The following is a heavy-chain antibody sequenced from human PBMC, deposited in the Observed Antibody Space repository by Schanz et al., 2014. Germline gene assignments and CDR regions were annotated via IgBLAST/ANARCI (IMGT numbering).Heavy chain of an antibody. CDR3: AKDLYNYGIFDS. Sequence: EVQLLESGGGLVQPGGSLRLSCAASGFTFFGSFAMSCVRQAPGKGLEWVSGMSGSGSTADYADSVKGRFTISRDNSRKTLYLQMNSLRADDAAVYYCAKDLYNYGIFDSWGQGTLVTVSS. V-gene: IGHV3-23*01. CDR1: GFTFFGSFA. CDR2: MSGSGSTA. D-gene: IGHD3-16*01. J-gene: IGHJ5*01.